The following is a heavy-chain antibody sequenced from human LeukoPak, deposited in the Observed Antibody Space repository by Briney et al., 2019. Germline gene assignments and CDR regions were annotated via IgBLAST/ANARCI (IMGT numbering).Heavy chain of an antibody. J-gene: IGHJ6*03. CDR1: GFTFSSYN. CDR3: TGHKVAKVRSPKKITPPFYYYYYYMDV. Sequence: GGSLRLSCAASGFTFSSYNMNWVRQAPGKGLEWVSSITSDSSYVFYADSVKGRFTISRDNAENSLFLQMNSLKTEDTAVYYCTGHKVAKVRSPKKITPPFYYYYYYMDVWGKGTTVTVSS. V-gene: IGHV3-21*03. CDR2: ITSDSSYV. D-gene: IGHD5-12*01.